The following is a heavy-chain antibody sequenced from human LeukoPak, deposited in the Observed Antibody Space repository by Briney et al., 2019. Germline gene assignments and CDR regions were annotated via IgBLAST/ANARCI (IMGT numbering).Heavy chain of an antibody. J-gene: IGHJ4*02. CDR3: VSGSLQSGYNFDY. Sequence: GSLRLSCAASGFTSSNYWMHWIRQVPGKGLVWVSHIKYDGSATNYADSVKGRFTISRDNAKNTLYLQMNSLRAEDTAVYYCVSGSLQSGYNFDYWGQGALVTVSS. CDR2: IKYDGSAT. CDR1: GFTSSNYW. V-gene: IGHV3-74*01. D-gene: IGHD3-3*01.